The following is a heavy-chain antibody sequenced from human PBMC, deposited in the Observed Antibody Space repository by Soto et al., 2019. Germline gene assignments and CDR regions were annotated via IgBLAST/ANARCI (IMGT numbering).Heavy chain of an antibody. D-gene: IGHD1-26*01. Sequence: ASVKVSCKAPRDTFTSYYINWVRQAPGQGLEWMGVINPHGGSTAYAQKFKGRVTLTRDTSASTVYMEVSSLTSKDTAMYYCARSSGGNVGIIIEGTNWFAPWGQGTLVTVSS. CDR2: INPHGGST. J-gene: IGHJ5*02. CDR3: ARSSGGNVGIIIEGTNWFAP. V-gene: IGHV1-46*01. CDR1: RDTFTSYY.